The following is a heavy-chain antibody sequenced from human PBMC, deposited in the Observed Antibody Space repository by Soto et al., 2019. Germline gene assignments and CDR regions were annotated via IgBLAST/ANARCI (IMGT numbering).Heavy chain of an antibody. Sequence: QVQLVQSGAEAKKPGASVKVSYKASGYTFTSYGLSWVRQAPGQGLVWMGRISANNYNTNYAQKLQGRVTLTKVASPSTAYMELRRLRSDDTAVYYCARVVGALGHGFDPWGQGTLVTVSS. CDR1: GYTFTSYG. D-gene: IGHD1-26*01. CDR3: ARVVGALGHGFDP. V-gene: IGHV1-18*01. J-gene: IGHJ5*02. CDR2: ISANNYNT.